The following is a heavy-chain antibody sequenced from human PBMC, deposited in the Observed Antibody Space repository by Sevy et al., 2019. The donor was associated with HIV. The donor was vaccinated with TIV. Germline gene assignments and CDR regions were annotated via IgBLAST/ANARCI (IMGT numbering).Heavy chain of an antibody. J-gene: IGHJ4*02. CDR2: LYHSGTT. CDR1: GYSMTSGYF. CDR3: ARVDSSRWSDY. Sequence: SETLSLTCAVSGYSMTSGYFWGWIRQSPGKGLEWIGSLYHSGTTYYSPSLKSRVTLSVDTSKNQFSLKVRSVTAADTAVYYCARVDSSRWSDYWGQGTLVTVSS. D-gene: IGHD6-13*01. V-gene: IGHV4-38-2*01.